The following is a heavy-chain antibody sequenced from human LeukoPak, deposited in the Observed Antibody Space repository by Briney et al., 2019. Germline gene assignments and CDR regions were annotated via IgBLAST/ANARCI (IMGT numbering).Heavy chain of an antibody. Sequence: SETLSLTCTVSGGSISSYYWSWIRQPPGKGLEWIGYIYYGGSTNYNPSLKSRVTISVNTSKNQFSLKLSSVTAADTAVYYCAREDCSGGSCYLDYWGQGTLVTVSS. CDR2: IYYGGST. CDR3: AREDCSGGSCYLDY. D-gene: IGHD2-15*01. V-gene: IGHV4-59*01. J-gene: IGHJ4*02. CDR1: GGSISSYY.